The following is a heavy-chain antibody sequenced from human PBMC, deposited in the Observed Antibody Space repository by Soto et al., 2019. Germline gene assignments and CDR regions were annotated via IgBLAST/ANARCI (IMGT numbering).Heavy chain of an antibody. Sequence: QVQLVQSGAEVKKPGSSVKVSCKASGGTFSSYTISWVRQAPGQGLEWMGRIIPSLGIANYAQKFQGSVTITADKATRTAYMELSSLRSEDTAVYYCARGYGSTSDYWGQGTLVTVSS. D-gene: IGHD5-18*01. CDR3: ARGYGSTSDY. CDR1: GGTFSSYT. CDR2: IIPSLGIA. V-gene: IGHV1-69*02. J-gene: IGHJ4*02.